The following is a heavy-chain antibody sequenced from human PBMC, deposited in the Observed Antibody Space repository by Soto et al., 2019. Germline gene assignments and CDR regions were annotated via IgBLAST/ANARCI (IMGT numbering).Heavy chain of an antibody. V-gene: IGHV3-23*01. CDR2: ISGSGGST. D-gene: IGHD6-13*01. J-gene: IGHJ4*02. CDR1: GFTFSIYA. CDR3: AKDPRRSSSSWCGGY. Sequence: PGGSLRLSCAASGFTFSIYAMRWVRHAPGKGLEWVSAISGSGGSTYYADSVKGRFTISRDNSKNTLYLQMNSLRAEDTAVYYCAKDPRRSSSSWCGGYWGQGTLVTVSS.